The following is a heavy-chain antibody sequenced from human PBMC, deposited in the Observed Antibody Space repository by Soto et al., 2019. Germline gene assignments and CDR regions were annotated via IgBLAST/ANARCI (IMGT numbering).Heavy chain of an antibody. CDR2: ISSDGRKT. CDR3: ARDPGVDFWSGVFDP. V-gene: IGHV3-30*04. CDR1: GFSFGSSS. D-gene: IGHD3-3*01. J-gene: IGHJ5*02. Sequence: QVQLVESGGRVVQAGTSLRVSCAASGFSFGSSSMHWGRQAPGGGPEWVASISSDGRKTYYSESAKGRFTISRDNSKNIVYLEMDRLRLDDTGIYFCARDPGVDFWSGVFDPWGQGTVVTVSS.